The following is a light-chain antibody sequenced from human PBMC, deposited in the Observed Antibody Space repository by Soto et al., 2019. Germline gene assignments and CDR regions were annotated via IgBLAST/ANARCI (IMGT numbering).Light chain of an antibody. Sequence: DVQMTQSPSSLSASVGDRVTITCKANQSIANFLNWFQHKPGEAPKLLISDASHLELGAPSRFSGSRSGKDFVLGIRNLQSEDVATYLCQQYEDLPLTFGGGTKVDI. V-gene: IGKV1-33*01. J-gene: IGKJ4*02. CDR2: DAS. CDR3: QQYEDLPLT. CDR1: QSIANF.